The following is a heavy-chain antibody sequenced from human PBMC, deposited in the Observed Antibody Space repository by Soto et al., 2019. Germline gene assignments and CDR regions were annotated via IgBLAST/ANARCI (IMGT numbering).Heavy chain of an antibody. Sequence: ASVKVSCKASGGTFSSYTISWVRQAPGQGLEWMGRIIPILGIANYAQKFQGRVTITADKSTSTAYMELSSLRSEDTAVYYCARGPYDILTGPLGGYFDYWGQGTLVTVSS. J-gene: IGHJ4*02. V-gene: IGHV1-69*02. CDR2: IIPILGIA. D-gene: IGHD3-9*01. CDR3: ARGPYDILTGPLGGYFDY. CDR1: GGTFSSYT.